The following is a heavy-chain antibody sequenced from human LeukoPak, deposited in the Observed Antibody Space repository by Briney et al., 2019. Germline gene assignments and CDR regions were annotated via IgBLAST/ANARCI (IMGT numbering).Heavy chain of an antibody. J-gene: IGHJ3*02. CDR1: GYTFTGYY. V-gene: IGHV1-2*02. Sequence: GASVKVSCKASGYTFTGYYMHWVRQAPGQGLEWMGWINPNSGDTNYAQKFQGRVTMTRDTSISTAYMELSRLRSDDTAVYYCARDSRVLRYFDWLSPLGAFDIWGQGTMVTVSS. CDR3: ARDSRVLRYFDWLSPLGAFDI. CDR2: INPNSGDT. D-gene: IGHD3-9*01.